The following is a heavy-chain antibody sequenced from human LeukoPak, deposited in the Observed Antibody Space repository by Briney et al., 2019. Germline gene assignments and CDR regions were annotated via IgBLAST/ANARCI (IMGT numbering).Heavy chain of an antibody. Sequence: GGSLRLSCAASGFTFSSYAMSWVRRAPGKGLEWVSAISGSGGSTYYADSVKGRFTISRDNSKNTLYLQMNSLRAEDTAVYYCARDSHALLPHYYYYYGMDVWGKGTTVTVSS. CDR1: GFTFSSYA. V-gene: IGHV3-23*01. CDR3: ARDSHALLPHYYYYYGMDV. J-gene: IGHJ6*04. CDR2: ISGSGGST. D-gene: IGHD2-15*01.